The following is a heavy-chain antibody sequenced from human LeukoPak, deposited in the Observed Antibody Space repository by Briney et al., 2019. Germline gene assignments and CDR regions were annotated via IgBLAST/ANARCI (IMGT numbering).Heavy chain of an antibody. CDR1: GFTFSSYT. Sequence: GGSLRLSCAASGFTFSSYTMNWVRQPPGKGLEWVSNIGTSSTTIYYADSVKGRFTISRDNVKNSLYLQMNSLRADDTAVYYCARDTYDSSGYYPRWGQGTLVTVSS. J-gene: IGHJ4*02. CDR2: IGTSSTTI. V-gene: IGHV3-48*01. D-gene: IGHD3-22*01. CDR3: ARDTYDSSGYYPR.